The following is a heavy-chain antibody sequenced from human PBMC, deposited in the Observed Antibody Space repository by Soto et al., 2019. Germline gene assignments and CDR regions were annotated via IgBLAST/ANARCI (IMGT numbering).Heavy chain of an antibody. V-gene: IGHV4-31*03. CDR3: ARVCGGDCHYGMDV. CDR2: IYSSGST. CDR1: GGSISSGGYY. Sequence: QVQLQESGPGLVRPSQPLSLTCPVSGGSISSGGYYWSWFRHHQGKGLRWIGYIYSSGSTYYNPSLKSRVTISVDTSKNQFSLKLSSVTAADTAVYYCARVCGGDCHYGMDVWGQGTTVTVSS. J-gene: IGHJ6*02. D-gene: IGHD2-21*02.